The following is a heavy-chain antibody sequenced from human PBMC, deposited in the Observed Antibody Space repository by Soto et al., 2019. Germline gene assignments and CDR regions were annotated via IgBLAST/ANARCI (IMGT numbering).Heavy chain of an antibody. Sequence: ETLSLTCTVSGGSISSSSYYWGWIRQPPGKGLEWIGSIYYSGSTYYNPSLKSRVTISVDTSKNQFSLKLSSVTAADTAVYYCARHNSVRNTRWLQLYFDYWGQGTLVTVSS. CDR3: ARHNSVRNTRWLQLYFDY. CDR1: GGSISSSSYY. J-gene: IGHJ4*02. CDR2: IYYSGST. V-gene: IGHV4-39*01. D-gene: IGHD5-12*01.